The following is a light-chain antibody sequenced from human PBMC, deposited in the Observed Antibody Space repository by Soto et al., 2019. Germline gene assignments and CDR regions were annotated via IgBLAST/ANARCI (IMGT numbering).Light chain of an antibody. Sequence: DIQMTQSPSSVSASVGDRVTITCRASQGIASWLAWYQQRPGTAPKLLIFAASSLQSGVPPRFSGSGSGTEFTLTISSLQPEDFGTYYCQQFNSYPLTFGGGTKVDIK. CDR3: QQFNSYPLT. CDR1: QGIASW. J-gene: IGKJ4*01. CDR2: AAS. V-gene: IGKV1D-12*01.